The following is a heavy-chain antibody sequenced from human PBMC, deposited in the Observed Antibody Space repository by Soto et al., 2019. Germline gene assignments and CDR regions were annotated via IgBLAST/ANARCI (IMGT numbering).Heavy chain of an antibody. CDR3: ARSPISSWYGGGACDI. J-gene: IGHJ3*02. CDR2: IYHSGST. D-gene: IGHD6-13*01. CDR1: GGSTSSSNW. V-gene: IGHV4-4*02. Sequence: QVQLQESGPGLVKPSGTLSLTCTVSGGSTSSSNWWSWVRQPPGKGLEWIGEIYHSGSTNYNPSLQSRVTISVDKSENQFSLKMRSVTAADTAVYYGARSPISSWYGGGACDIWGQGTMVTVSS.